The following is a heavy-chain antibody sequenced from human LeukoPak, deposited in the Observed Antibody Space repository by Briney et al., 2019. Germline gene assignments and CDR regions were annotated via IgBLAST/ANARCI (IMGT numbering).Heavy chain of an antibody. Sequence: SVTLSLTCTVSGGSITSYYWSWIRQPPGKGLEWIGYISYSGSTNYNPSLKSRVTISVDTSKKQFSLNLSSMTAADTAVYYCARVFDYYDSSGYPSLFDYWGQGTLVTVSS. J-gene: IGHJ4*02. CDR3: ARVFDYYDSSGYPSLFDY. V-gene: IGHV4-59*01. CDR1: GGSITSYY. D-gene: IGHD3-22*01. CDR2: ISYSGST.